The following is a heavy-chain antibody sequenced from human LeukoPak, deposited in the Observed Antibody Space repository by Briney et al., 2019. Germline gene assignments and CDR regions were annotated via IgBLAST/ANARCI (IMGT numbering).Heavy chain of an antibody. J-gene: IGHJ4*02. Sequence: SVKVSCKASGGTFSSYAISWVRQAPGQGLEWMGRIIPILGITNYAQKFQGRVTITADKSTSTAYMELSSLRSEDTAVYYCARGVGYSSGWHFDYWGQGTLVTVSS. V-gene: IGHV1-69*04. CDR1: GGTFSSYA. CDR2: IIPILGIT. D-gene: IGHD6-19*01. CDR3: ARGVGYSSGWHFDY.